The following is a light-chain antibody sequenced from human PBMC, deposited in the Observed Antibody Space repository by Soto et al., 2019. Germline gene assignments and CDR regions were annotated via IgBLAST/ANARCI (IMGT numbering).Light chain of an antibody. J-gene: IGKJ4*01. Sequence: DIQMTQSPSSLSASVGDRVTITCQASQDITTYLHWYQQRPGEAPKLLIYDASNLEAGVPSRFSGSGSGRDFTLTIRSLQPDDFATYYCQQYDDFPLTFGGGTKVEIK. CDR2: DAS. V-gene: IGKV1-33*01. CDR1: QDITTY. CDR3: QQYDDFPLT.